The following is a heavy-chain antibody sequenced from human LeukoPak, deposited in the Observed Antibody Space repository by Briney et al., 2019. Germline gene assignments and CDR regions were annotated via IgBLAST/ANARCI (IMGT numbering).Heavy chain of an antibody. CDR2: IDFSGSTI. J-gene: IGHJ3*01. V-gene: IGHV3-48*03. D-gene: IGHD3-10*01. CDR1: GFTFSNFE. CDR3: AKRSMVRGVQFDAFDL. Sequence: GGSLRLSCAASGFTFSNFEMNWVRQAPGKGLEWVSYIDFSGSTILYADSVKGRFTISRDNAKNTLYLQMNSLRAEDTALYYCAKRSMVRGVQFDAFDLWGQGTIVTVSS.